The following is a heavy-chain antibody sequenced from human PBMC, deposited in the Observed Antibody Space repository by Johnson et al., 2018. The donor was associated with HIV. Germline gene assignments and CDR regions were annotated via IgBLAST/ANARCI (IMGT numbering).Heavy chain of an antibody. CDR2: INSDGSST. CDR3: ARGKKQWLDEDAFDI. CDR1: GFTFSSYW. Sequence: VQLVESGGGVVRPGGSLRLSCAASGFTFSSYWMQWVRQAPGKGLVWVSGINSDGSSTSYADSVKGRFTISRDNAKNTLYLQMNSLRAEDTAVYYCARGKKQWLDEDAFDIWGQGTMVTVSS. V-gene: IGHV3-74*02. J-gene: IGHJ3*02. D-gene: IGHD6-19*01.